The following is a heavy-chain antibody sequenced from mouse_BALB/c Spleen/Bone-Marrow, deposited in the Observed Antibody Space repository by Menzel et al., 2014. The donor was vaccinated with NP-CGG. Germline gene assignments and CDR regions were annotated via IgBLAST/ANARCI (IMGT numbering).Heavy chain of an antibody. CDR3: TRDGKGNYDYAMDY. J-gene: IGHJ4*01. V-gene: IGHV5-6-4*01. D-gene: IGHD2-1*01. CDR2: ISTGGSYT. CDR1: GFTFSSFT. Sequence: DVMLVESGGGLVKHGASLKLSCAASGFTFSSFTMSWVRQTPEKRLEWVATISTGGSYTYYPDSVKGRFTISRDNAKNTLYLQMSSLKSEDTAMYYCTRDGKGNYDYAMDYWGQGTSVTVSS.